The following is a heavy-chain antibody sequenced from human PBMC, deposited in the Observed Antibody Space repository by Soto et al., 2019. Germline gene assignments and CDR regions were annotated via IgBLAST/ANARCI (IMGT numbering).Heavy chain of an antibody. J-gene: IGHJ4*02. CDR2: ISGYNGNT. D-gene: IGHD3-3*01. CDR1: GYTFTNYG. V-gene: IGHV1-18*01. Sequence: QVQLVQSGVEVKKPGASVKVSCKASGYTFTNYGITWVRQAPGQGLEWLGWISGYNGNTNHAQKFQGKVTMTTDKPTSTAYMDLRSLRYDDTAVYYCARGGRFAVADTDYWGQGTLLTVSS. CDR3: ARGGRFAVADTDY.